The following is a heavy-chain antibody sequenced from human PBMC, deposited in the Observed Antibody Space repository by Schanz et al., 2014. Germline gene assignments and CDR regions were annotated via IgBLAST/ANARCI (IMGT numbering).Heavy chain of an antibody. D-gene: IGHD5-18*01. CDR3: TRGGYSYALSAFDI. CDR2: INPSGGST. V-gene: IGHV1-46*01. J-gene: IGHJ3*02. CDR1: GYTFTTYY. Sequence: QVQLLQSGAEVKKPGASMKVSCKASGYTFTTYYMLWVRQAPGQGLEWMGIINPSGGSTRYGQKFQGRITVTTDTSTSTVYFELSSLRSDDTAVYYCTRGGYSYALSAFDIWGQGTMVTVSS.